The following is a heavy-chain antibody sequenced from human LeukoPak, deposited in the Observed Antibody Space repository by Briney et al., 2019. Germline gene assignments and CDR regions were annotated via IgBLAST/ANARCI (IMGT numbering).Heavy chain of an antibody. Sequence: EPSETLSLTCTVSGGSISSSGYCWGWIRQPPGKGLEWIGSIDYSGNTNYNPSLKSRVTIAVDMSKNQFSLKLSSVTAADTAVYYCARDRRAAFDIWGQGTMVTVSS. CDR2: IDYSGNT. V-gene: IGHV4-39*07. CDR3: ARDRRAAFDI. CDR1: GGSISSSGYC. J-gene: IGHJ3*02.